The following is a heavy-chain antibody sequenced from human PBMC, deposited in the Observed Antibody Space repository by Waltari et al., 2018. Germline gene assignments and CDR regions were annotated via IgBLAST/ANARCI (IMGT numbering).Heavy chain of an antibody. Sequence: EVQLMESGGGLVQPGGSLRLSCSSSCLNFSTYVINWVRPAPGKGLEWVCSISGSGAEWYAESVRGRFTISRDNPKNTVFLQMNSLRVEDTALYYCAKDDRYPDDVFGLWGLGTMVTVSS. CDR3: AKDDRYPDDVFGL. D-gene: IGHD2-2*02. J-gene: IGHJ3*01. CDR1: CLNFSTYV. V-gene: IGHV3-23*01. CDR2: ISGSGAE.